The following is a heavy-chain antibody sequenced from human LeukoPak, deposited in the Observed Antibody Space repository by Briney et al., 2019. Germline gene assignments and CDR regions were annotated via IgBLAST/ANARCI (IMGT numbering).Heavy chain of an antibody. Sequence: PSETLSLTCSVFGGSISNFYWSWIRQPAGKGLEWIGRIYTSGTTNYNPSLKSRVTMSVDTSKNQISLRLSSVTAADTAVYYCARGGTIFGVLTHWGQGTLATVSS. V-gene: IGHV4-4*07. CDR3: ARGGTIFGVLTH. J-gene: IGHJ4*02. CDR1: GGSISNFY. D-gene: IGHD3-3*01. CDR2: IYTSGTT.